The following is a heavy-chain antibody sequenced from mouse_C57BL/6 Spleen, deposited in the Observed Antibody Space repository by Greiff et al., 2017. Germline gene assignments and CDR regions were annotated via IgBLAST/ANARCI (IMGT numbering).Heavy chain of an antibody. D-gene: IGHD1-1*01. CDR3: AREDFTTVVAQPFDY. CDR2: IYPRGGST. V-gene: IGHV1-85*01. CDR1: GYTFTSYD. J-gene: IGHJ2*01. Sequence: VQLQQSGPELVKPGASVKLSCKASGYTFTSYDINWVKQRPGQGLEWIGRIYPRGGSTKYNEKFKGKATLTVDTSSSTAYMELHSLTSEDSAVYFCAREDFTTVVAQPFDYWGQGTTLTVSS.